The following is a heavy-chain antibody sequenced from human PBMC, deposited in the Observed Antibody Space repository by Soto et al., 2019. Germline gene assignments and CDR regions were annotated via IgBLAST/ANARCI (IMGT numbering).Heavy chain of an antibody. CDR1: GYTFTSYG. Sequence: ASVKVSCKASGYTFTSYGISWVRQAPGQGLEWMGWITTYNGNTNYAQKLQGRVTMTTDTSTNTAYMELRSLKSDDTAVYYCATETLRYCTSPSCPEAFDIWGQGTMVTVSS. J-gene: IGHJ3*02. CDR3: ATETLRYCTSPSCPEAFDI. V-gene: IGHV1-18*01. CDR2: ITTYNGNT. D-gene: IGHD2-2*01.